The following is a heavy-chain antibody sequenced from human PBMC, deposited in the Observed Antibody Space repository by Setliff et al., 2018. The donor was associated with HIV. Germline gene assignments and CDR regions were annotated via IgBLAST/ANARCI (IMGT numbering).Heavy chain of an antibody. CDR2: INPNNGGT. V-gene: IGHV1-2*02. D-gene: IGHD3-9*01. CDR3: ARGGSEYYDILTGYYGIGDYFDY. J-gene: IGHJ4*02. Sequence: GASVKVSCKASGYTFTGYYMHWVRQAPGQGLEWMGWINPNNGGTNYAQKFQGRVTMTRDTSISTAYMELSRLRSDDTAVYYCARGGSEYYDILTGYYGIGDYFDYWGQGTLVTVSS. CDR1: GYTFTGYY.